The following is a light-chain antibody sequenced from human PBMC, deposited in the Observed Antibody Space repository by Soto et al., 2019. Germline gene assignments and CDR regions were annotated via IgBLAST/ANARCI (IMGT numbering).Light chain of an antibody. Sequence: EIVLAQSPGTLSLSPGERATLSCRASQSVTNSFLAWYQQKPGQAPRLLIYGASRRATGIPDRFTGSGSGTDFTLTISRLEPEDFAVYYCQQHGTSPYTFGQGTVLEIK. CDR1: QSVTNSF. V-gene: IGKV3-20*01. CDR2: GAS. J-gene: IGKJ2*01. CDR3: QQHGTSPYT.